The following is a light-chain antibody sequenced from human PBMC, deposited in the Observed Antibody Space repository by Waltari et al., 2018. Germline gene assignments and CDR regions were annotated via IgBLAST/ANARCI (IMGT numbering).Light chain of an antibody. Sequence: QSALTQPASVSGSPGQSITISCTGTSSDIGHYTSVSWYQQHPGKAPNLMIYDVSERPSGVSNRFSGSKSGNTASLTISGLQAEDEADYYCSSYTPSSSTYVFGTGTKVTVL. CDR3: SSYTPSSSTYV. CDR1: SSDIGHYTS. V-gene: IGLV2-14*03. CDR2: DVS. J-gene: IGLJ1*01.